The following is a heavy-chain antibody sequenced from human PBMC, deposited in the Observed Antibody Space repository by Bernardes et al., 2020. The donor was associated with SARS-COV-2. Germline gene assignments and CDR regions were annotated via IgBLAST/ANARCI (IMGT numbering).Heavy chain of an antibody. CDR3: ASANVVVLTYSPSFDY. Sequence: GSLRLSCAASGFTFSHFGMHWVRQAPGKGLEWVAIISYDGSKIYYADSVKGRFTISRDNSKNMLFLQMDSLRAEDTAMYYCASANVVVLTYSPSFDYWGQGTRVAVSS. CDR2: ISYDGSKI. J-gene: IGHJ4*02. D-gene: IGHD2-15*01. CDR1: GFTFSHFG. V-gene: IGHV3-30*03.